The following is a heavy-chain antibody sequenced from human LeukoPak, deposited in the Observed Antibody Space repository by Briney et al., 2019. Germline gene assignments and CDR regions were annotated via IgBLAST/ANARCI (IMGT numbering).Heavy chain of an antibody. D-gene: IGHD5-12*01. CDR2: ISWNSGSI. V-gene: IGHV3-9*01. CDR1: GFTFDDYA. CDR3: AKGGGQWLRSIFDY. Sequence: PGGSLRLSCAASGFTFDDYAMHWVRQAPGKGLEWVSGISWNSGSIGYADSVKGRFTISRDNAKNSLYLQMNSLRAEDTALYYCAKGGGQWLRSIFDYWGQGTLVTVSS. J-gene: IGHJ4*02.